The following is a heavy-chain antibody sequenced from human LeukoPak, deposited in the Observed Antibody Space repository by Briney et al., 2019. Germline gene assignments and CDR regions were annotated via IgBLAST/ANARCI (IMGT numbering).Heavy chain of an antibody. CDR2: IRYDGSNK. V-gene: IGHV3-30*02. J-gene: IGHJ4*02. Sequence: GGSLRLSCAASGFTFSSYDMHWVRQAPGKGLEWVAFIRYDGSNKYYADSVKGRFTISRDNSKNTLYLQMNSLRAEDTAVYYCAKGDYGSGSYSLDYWGQGTLVTVSS. D-gene: IGHD3-10*01. CDR1: GFTFSSYD. CDR3: AKGDYGSGSYSLDY.